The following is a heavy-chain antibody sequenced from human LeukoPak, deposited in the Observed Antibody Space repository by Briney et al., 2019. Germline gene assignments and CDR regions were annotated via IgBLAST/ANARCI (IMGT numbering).Heavy chain of an antibody. Sequence: PSETLSLTCTVSGGSISSYYWSWIRQPPGKGLEYIGYIYSSGSGSTNYNPSLKSRVTISEDTSKHQFSQKLNFVTAADTAVYYCARGYPRIDYWGQGTLVTVSS. CDR3: ARGYPRIDY. CDR1: GGSISSYY. CDR2: IYSSGSGST. D-gene: IGHD1-1*01. V-gene: IGHV4-59*01. J-gene: IGHJ4*02.